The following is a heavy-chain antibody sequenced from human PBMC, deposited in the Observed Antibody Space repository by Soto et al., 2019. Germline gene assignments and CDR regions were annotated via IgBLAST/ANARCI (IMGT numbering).Heavy chain of an antibody. J-gene: IGHJ2*01. CDR3: ARDQDTSGWYWYFDL. D-gene: IGHD6-19*01. V-gene: IGHV3-21*02. CDR2: ISGSPTSM. CDR1: GFTFSTYN. Sequence: EVQLVESGGGLVKPGGSLRLSCAASGFTFSTYNMNWVRQAPGRGLEWVSSISGSPTSMFYADSVKGRFTTSRDNARNSLYLQMNNLRVEDTAVYYCARDQDTSGWYWYFDLWGRGTLVTVSS.